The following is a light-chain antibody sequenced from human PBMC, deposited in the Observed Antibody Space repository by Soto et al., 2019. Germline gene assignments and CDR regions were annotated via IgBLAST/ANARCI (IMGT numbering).Light chain of an antibody. J-gene: IGLJ3*02. V-gene: IGLV2-14*01. CDR2: EVS. CDR3: SSYTTNTTWV. Sequence: QSAPTQPASVSGSPGQSITISCTGTSSDVGGYDYVSWYQQHPGKAPKLMISEVSNRPSGISDRFSGSKSANTASLTISGLQAEDEADYYCSSYTTNTTWVFGGGTKLTVL. CDR1: SSDVGGYDY.